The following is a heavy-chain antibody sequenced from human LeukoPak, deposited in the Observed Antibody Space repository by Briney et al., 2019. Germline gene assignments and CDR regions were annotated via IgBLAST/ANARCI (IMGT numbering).Heavy chain of an antibody. D-gene: IGHD3-22*01. Sequence: AGSLRLSCAASGFTFSSYAMSWVRQAPGKGLEWVSAISGSGGSTYYADSVKGRFTISRDNSKNTLYLQMNSLRAEDTAVYYCAKGRGIHTMIVVVIIDYWGQGTLVTVSS. V-gene: IGHV3-23*01. J-gene: IGHJ4*02. CDR1: GFTFSSYA. CDR2: ISGSGGST. CDR3: AKGRGIHTMIVVVIIDY.